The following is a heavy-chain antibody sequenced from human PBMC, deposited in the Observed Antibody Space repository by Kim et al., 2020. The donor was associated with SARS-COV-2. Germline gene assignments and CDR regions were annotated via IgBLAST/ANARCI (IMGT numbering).Heavy chain of an antibody. D-gene: IGHD2-8*01. CDR1: GGSISSGGYY. V-gene: IGHV4-31*03. CDR3: ARGFRLLNDYYYGMDV. CDR2: IYYSGST. Sequence: SETLSLTCTVSGGSISSGGYYWSWIRHHPGKGLEWIGYIYYSGSTYYNPSLKSRVTISVDTSKNQFSLKLSSVTAADTAVYYCARGFRLLNDYYYGMDVWGQGTTVTVSS. J-gene: IGHJ6*02.